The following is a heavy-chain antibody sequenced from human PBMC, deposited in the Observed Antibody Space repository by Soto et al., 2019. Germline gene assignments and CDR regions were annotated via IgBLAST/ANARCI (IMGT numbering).Heavy chain of an antibody. CDR3: ARGSTTVTYLGFDY. J-gene: IGHJ4*02. D-gene: IGHD4-17*01. CDR2: INSGGTQI. CDR1: GFTFSSYS. Sequence: EVQLVESGGGLVKPGRSLRLTCEASGFTFSSYSMHWVRQAPGKGLEWVSSINSGGTQIYYADSVKGRFSISRDTVKRLLFRQMNSLRAEDTGVYFCARGSTTVTYLGFDYWGQGALLSVS. V-gene: IGHV3-21*04.